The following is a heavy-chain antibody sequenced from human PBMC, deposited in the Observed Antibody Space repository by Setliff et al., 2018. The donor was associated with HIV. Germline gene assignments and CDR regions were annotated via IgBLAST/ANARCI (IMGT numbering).Heavy chain of an antibody. CDR2: IIPLFGSA. J-gene: IGHJ6*03. Sequence: ASVKVSCKASGNSFHSYAFSWVRQAPGQGLEWMGGIIPLFGSANYAQKFQGRVTITADESTSTVYMEVSGLRFEDTAVYFCAKDGPTVIEGSYMDVWGKGTTVTLSS. CDR1: GNSFHSYA. V-gene: IGHV1-69*13. CDR3: AKDGPTVIEGSYMDV. D-gene: IGHD4-4*01.